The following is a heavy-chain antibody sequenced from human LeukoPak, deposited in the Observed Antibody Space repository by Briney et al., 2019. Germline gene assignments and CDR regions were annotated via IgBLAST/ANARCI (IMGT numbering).Heavy chain of an antibody. V-gene: IGHV3-30*02. CDR3: AKDLIAVTGPTGDY. Sequence: GGSLRLSCAASGFTFSSYGMHWVRQAPGKGLEWVAFIRYDGSNKYYADSVKGRFTISRDNSKNTLYLQMNSLRAEDTAVYYCAKDLIAVTGPTGDYWGQGTLVTVSS. D-gene: IGHD6-19*01. J-gene: IGHJ4*02. CDR1: GFTFSSYG. CDR2: IRYDGSNK.